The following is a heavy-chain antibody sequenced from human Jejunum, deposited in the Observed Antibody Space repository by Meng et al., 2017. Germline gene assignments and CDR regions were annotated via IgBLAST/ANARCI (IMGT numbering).Heavy chain of an antibody. CDR3: SSKRFGEILT. J-gene: IGHJ5*02. CDR2: IRSYANGEAR. D-gene: IGHD3-10*01. V-gene: IGHV3-49*03. CDR1: GFSFGDYA. Sequence: GESLKISCRASGFSFGDYAMMWFRQAPGKGLEWVGYIRSYANGEAREYAASVKGRLIISRDDSKSIVYLEMNSLKVEDIAVYYCSSKRFGEILTWGQGTRVTVSS.